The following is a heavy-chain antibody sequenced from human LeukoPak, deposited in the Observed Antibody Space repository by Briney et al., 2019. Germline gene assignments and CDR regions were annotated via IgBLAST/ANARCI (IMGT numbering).Heavy chain of an antibody. Sequence: PGGSLRLSCAAYGFTFSTYTMNWVRQAPGKGLEWVSYISSSGSTIYYADSVKGRFTISRDNAKNSLYLQMNSLRAEDTAVYYCARDTVVVVAATAAKNYYYYMDVWGKGTTVTVSS. J-gene: IGHJ6*03. D-gene: IGHD2-15*01. CDR3: ARDTVVVVAATAAKNYYYYMDV. V-gene: IGHV3-48*01. CDR2: ISSSGSTI. CDR1: GFTFSTYT.